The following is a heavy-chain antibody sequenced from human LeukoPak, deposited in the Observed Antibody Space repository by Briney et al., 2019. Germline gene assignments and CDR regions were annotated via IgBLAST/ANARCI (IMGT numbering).Heavy chain of an antibody. D-gene: IGHD4-23*01. CDR1: GFTFSSYG. J-gene: IGHJ4*02. CDR2: ISYDGSNK. V-gene: IGHV3-30*18. CDR3: AKDLSYGGNRGFDY. Sequence: GRSLRLSCAASGFTFSSYGMHWVRQAPGKGLEWVAVISYDGSNKYYADSVKGRFTISRDNSKNTLYLQMNSLRAEDTAVYYCAKDLSYGGNRGFDYWGQGTLVTVSS.